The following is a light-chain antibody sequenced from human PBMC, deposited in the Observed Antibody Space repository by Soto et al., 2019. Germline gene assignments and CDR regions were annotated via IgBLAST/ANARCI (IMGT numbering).Light chain of an antibody. V-gene: IGKV3-15*01. Sequence: EIVMTQSPATLSVPPGESATLSCRASQSVTSTLAWYQQKPGQAPRLLIYGASTRATGIPARFSGSGSGAEFTLTISSLQSEDFAVYYCQQYNIWPLTFGGGTKVEIK. J-gene: IGKJ4*01. CDR2: GAS. CDR1: QSVTST. CDR3: QQYNIWPLT.